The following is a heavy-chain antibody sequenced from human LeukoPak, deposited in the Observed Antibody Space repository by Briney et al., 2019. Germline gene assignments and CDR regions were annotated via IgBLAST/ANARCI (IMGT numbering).Heavy chain of an antibody. D-gene: IGHD6-19*01. Sequence: GESLESPFQGSGYSITTYLSGWVRKMSGKGLEWMGIIYPGDSDTRYSPSFQGQVTISADKSISTAYLQWSSLKASDSAMYYCARSARGWGFDDWGEGSLVTLSS. CDR1: GYSITTYL. V-gene: IGHV5-51*01. CDR3: ARSARGWGFDD. J-gene: IGHJ4*02. CDR2: IYPGDSDT.